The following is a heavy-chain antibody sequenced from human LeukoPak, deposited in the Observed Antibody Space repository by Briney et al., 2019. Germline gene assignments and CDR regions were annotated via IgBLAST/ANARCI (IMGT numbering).Heavy chain of an antibody. J-gene: IGHJ4*02. V-gene: IGHV3-21*05. CDR3: ASRSLGSYFSLVDY. CDR2: ISSSSSYI. CDR1: GFTFSSYE. Sequence: GGSLRLSCAASGFTFSSYEMNWVRQAPGKGLEWVSYISSSSSYIYYADSVKGRFTISRDNAKNSLYLQMNSLRAEDTAVYYCASRSLGSYFSLVDYWGQGTLVTVSS. D-gene: IGHD1-26*01.